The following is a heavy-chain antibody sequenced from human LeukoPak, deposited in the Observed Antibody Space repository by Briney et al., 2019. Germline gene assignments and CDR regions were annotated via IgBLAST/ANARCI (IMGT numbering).Heavy chain of an antibody. J-gene: IGHJ4*02. Sequence: GGSLRLSCADSGFTLNTYVMSWVRQAPGQGLEWVSAISVSGGSTYYADSVKGRFTISRDNSKNTLYLPIHSLRAEDTAVYYCAKGKGSSSSSIDWWGQGTLVTVSS. CDR2: ISVSGGST. CDR1: GFTLNTYV. CDR3: AKGKGSSSSSIDW. V-gene: IGHV3-23*01. D-gene: IGHD2-15*01.